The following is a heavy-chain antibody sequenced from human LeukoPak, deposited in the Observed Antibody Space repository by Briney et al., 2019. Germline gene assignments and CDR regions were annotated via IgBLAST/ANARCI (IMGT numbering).Heavy chain of an antibody. CDR3: ARRWSHYYDSKRGDAFDI. V-gene: IGHV4-39*01. Sequence: SETLSLTCTVSGGSISSSSYYWGWIRQPPGKGLEWIGSIYYSGSTYYNPSLKSRVTISVGTSKNQFSLKLSSVTAADTAVYYCARRWSHYYDSKRGDAFDIWGQGTMVTVSS. CDR2: IYYSGST. J-gene: IGHJ3*02. D-gene: IGHD3-22*01. CDR1: GGSISSSSYY.